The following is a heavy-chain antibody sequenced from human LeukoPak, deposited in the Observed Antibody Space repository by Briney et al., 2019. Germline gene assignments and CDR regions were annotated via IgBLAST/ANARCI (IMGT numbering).Heavy chain of an antibody. D-gene: IGHD3-10*01. V-gene: IGHV4-34*01. CDR2: INHSGST. J-gene: IGHJ3*02. CDR3: ARHLGGSGSHDAFDI. CDR1: GGSISGYY. Sequence: PSETLSLTCAVYGGSISGYYWSWIRQPPGKGLEWIGEINHSGSTSYNPSLKSRVTISVDTSKNQFSLKLSSVTAADTAVYYCARHLGGSGSHDAFDIWGQGTMVTVSS.